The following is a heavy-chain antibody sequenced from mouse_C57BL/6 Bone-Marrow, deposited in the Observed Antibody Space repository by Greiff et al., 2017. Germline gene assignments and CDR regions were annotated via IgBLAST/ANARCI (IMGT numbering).Heavy chain of an antibody. D-gene: IGHD1-1*01. CDR2: IYPGSGSP. CDR1: GYTFTSYW. CDR3: ANYYGSSGFAY. J-gene: IGHJ3*01. V-gene: IGHV1-55*01. Sequence: QVQLQQPGAELVKPGASVKMSCKASGYTFTSYWITWVKPRPGQGLGWIGDIYPGSGSPNYNEKFKRKATLTVDTPSSTAYLQLSSLTSEDSAVYYCANYYGSSGFAYWGQGTLVTVSA.